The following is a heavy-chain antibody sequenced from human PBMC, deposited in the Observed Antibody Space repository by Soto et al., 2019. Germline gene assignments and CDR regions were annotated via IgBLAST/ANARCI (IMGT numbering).Heavy chain of an antibody. CDR2: INAGNGNT. CDR1: GYTFTSYA. D-gene: IGHD2-21*01. CDR3: ARDGLEVMDFDY. Sequence: ASVKVSCKASGYTFTSYAMHWVRQAPGQRLEWMGWINAGNGNTKYSQKFQGRVTITRDTSASTAYMELSSLRSEDTAAYYCARDGLEVMDFDYWGQGTLVTVSS. V-gene: IGHV1-3*01. J-gene: IGHJ4*02.